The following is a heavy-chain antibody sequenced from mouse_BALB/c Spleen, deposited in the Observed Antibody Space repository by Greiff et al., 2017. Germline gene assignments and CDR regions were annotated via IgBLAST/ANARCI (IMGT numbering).Heavy chain of an antibody. V-gene: IGHV5-6-5*01. Sequence: EVKLMESGGGLVKPGGSLKLSCAASGFTFSSYAMSWVRQTPEKRLEWVASISSGGSTYYPDSVKGRFTISRDNARNILYLQMSSLRSEDTAMYYCARGYDWDDYWGQGTTLTVSS. D-gene: IGHD2-4*01. CDR1: GFTFSSYA. J-gene: IGHJ2*01. CDR3: ARGYDWDDY. CDR2: ISSGGST.